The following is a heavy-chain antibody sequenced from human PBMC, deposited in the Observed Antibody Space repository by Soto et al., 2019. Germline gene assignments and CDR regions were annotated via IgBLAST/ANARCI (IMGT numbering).Heavy chain of an antibody. CDR2: ISWNSGSI. CDR3: AKDRVYCSSTSCYDGGRASFDY. J-gene: IGHJ4*02. CDR1: GFTFDDYA. D-gene: IGHD2-2*01. V-gene: IGHV3-9*01. Sequence: PGGSLRLSCAASGFTFDDYAMHWVRQAPGKGLEWVSGISWNSGSIGYADSVKGRFTISRDNAKNSLYLQMNSLRAEDTALYYCAKDRVYCSSTSCYDGGRASFDYWGQGTLVTVSS.